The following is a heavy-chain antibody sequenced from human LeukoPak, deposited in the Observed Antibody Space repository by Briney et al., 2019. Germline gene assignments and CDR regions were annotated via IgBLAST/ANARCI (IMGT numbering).Heavy chain of an antibody. CDR1: GFTFSSHG. CDR3: ARTDSSDTLRSYFDY. CDR2: IWYDGSDE. V-gene: IGHV3-33*01. J-gene: IGHJ4*02. Sequence: GGSLRLSCAASGFTFSSHGMHWVRQAPGKGLEWVSIIWYDGSDEYYADSVKGRFTISRDNSKNTLYLQMNSLRAEDTAVYYCARTDSSDTLRSYFDYWGQGTLVTVSS. D-gene: IGHD3-22*01.